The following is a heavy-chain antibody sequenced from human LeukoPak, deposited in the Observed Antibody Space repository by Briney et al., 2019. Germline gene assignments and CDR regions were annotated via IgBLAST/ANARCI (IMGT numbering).Heavy chain of an antibody. D-gene: IGHD2-2*01. V-gene: IGHV4-34*01. Sequence: SETLSLTCTVSGGSINSYYWSWIRQPPGKGLEWIGEINHSGSTNYNPSLKSRVTISVDTSKNQFSLKLSSVTAADTAVYYCARRVIVVVPAARRYYYYMDVWGKGTTVTISS. CDR3: ARRVIVVVPAARRYYYYMDV. CDR1: GGSINSYY. J-gene: IGHJ6*03. CDR2: INHSGST.